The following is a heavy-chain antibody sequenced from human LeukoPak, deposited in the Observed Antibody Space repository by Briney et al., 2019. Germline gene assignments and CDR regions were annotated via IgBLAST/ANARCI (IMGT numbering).Heavy chain of an antibody. CDR1: GYTFTSYD. CDR3: ARVAYYDFWSAPAYYFDY. J-gene: IGHJ4*02. D-gene: IGHD3-3*01. V-gene: IGHV1-8*03. Sequence: ASVKVSCKASGYTFTSYDISWARQATGQGLEWMGWMNPNSGNTGYAQKFQGRVTITRNTSISTAYMELSSLRSEDTAVYYCARVAYYDFWSAPAYYFDYWGQGTLVTVSS. CDR2: MNPNSGNT.